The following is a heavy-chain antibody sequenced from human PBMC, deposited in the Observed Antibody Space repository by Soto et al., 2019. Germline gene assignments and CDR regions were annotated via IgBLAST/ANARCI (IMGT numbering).Heavy chain of an antibody. J-gene: IGHJ4*02. CDR1: GFSFSRYG. Sequence: QVQLVESGGGVVQPGRSLRLSCAASGFSFSRYGMHWVRQAPGKGLEWVAVIWFDGSNKYYADSVKGRFTISRDNSKNTLYLQMNSLRTEDTAVYYCARDSRFVRVPAASDYWGQGTLVTVSS. D-gene: IGHD2-2*01. V-gene: IGHV3-33*01. CDR3: ARDSRFVRVPAASDY. CDR2: IWFDGSNK.